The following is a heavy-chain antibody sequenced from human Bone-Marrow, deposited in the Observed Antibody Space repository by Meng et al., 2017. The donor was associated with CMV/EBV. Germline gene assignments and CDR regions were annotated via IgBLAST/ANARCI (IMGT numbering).Heavy chain of an antibody. CDR2: ISSAGAI. CDR3: ARGFSKDY. D-gene: IGHD2-2*01. J-gene: IGHJ4*02. CDR1: GFTFSSYE. Sequence: GESLKISCAASGFTFSSYEMNWVRQAPGKGVEWVSYISSAGAIYYADSVTGRFTISRDNAKNSLYLQVNSLRAEDTAVYYCARGFSKDYWGQGTMVTVSS. V-gene: IGHV3-48*03.